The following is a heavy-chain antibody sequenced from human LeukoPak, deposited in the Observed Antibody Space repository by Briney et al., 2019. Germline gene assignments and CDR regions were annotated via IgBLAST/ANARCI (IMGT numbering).Heavy chain of an antibody. J-gene: IGHJ5*01. CDR2: IRYIGTT. D-gene: IGHD6-13*01. CDR3: TRQLSWASDTGDS. CDR1: GGSISGSRRY. Sequence: PSETLSLTCNVSGGSISGSRRYWGWVRQPPGGGLEWNGSIRYIGTTYYNPSLQSRLPISVDNSQNQFSLKLKSVTAADTSMYYCTRQLSWASDTGDSWGQGTLVTVSS. V-gene: IGHV4-39*01.